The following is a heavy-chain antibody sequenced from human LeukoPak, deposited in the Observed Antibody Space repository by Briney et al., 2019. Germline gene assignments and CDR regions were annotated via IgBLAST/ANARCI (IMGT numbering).Heavy chain of an antibody. CDR3: ATYYYGSGSGD. Sequence: QTGGSLRLSCAASGFTFSSYGMSWVRQAPGKGLEWVSAISGSGGSTYYADSVKGRFTISRDNSKNTLYLQMNSLRAEDTAVYYCATYYYGSGSGDWGQGTLVTVSS. D-gene: IGHD3-10*01. CDR1: GFTFSSYG. CDR2: ISGSGGST. J-gene: IGHJ4*02. V-gene: IGHV3-23*01.